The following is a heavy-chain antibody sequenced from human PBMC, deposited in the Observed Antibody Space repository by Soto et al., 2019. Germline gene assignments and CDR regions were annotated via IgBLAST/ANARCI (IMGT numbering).Heavy chain of an antibody. Sequence: SETLSLTCTVSGGSISSGGYYWSWIRQHPGKGLEWIGYIYYSGSTYYNPSLKSRVTISVDTSKNQFSLKLSSVTAADTAVYYCARDGVGELELRSGFDYWGQGTLVTVSS. CDR1: GGSISSGGYY. V-gene: IGHV4-31*03. J-gene: IGHJ4*02. CDR2: IYYSGST. CDR3: ARDGVGELELRSGFDY. D-gene: IGHD1-7*01.